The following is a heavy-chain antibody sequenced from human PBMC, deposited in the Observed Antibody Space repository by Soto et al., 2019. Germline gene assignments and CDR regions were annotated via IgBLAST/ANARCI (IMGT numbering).Heavy chain of an antibody. J-gene: IGHJ6*02. V-gene: IGHV3-23*01. CDR3: ARVLRYFDTPYGMDV. D-gene: IGHD3-9*01. Sequence: EVQLLESGEGLVQPGGSLKLSCAASGFTFSSYAMSWVRQAPGKGLEWVSGIGGSGGNTYYADSVKGRFTISRDNSKNTLYLQMNNLSAEDTFEYYCARVLRYFDTPYGMDVWGQRTTVTDSS. CDR2: IGGSGGNT. CDR1: GFTFSSYA.